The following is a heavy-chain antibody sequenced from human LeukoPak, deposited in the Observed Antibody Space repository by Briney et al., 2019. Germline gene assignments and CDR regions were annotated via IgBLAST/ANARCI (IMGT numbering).Heavy chain of an antibody. Sequence: GGSLRLSCAASGFSFDDYGMSWVRQAPGKGLEWVSSISWKGSNTGYADSVRGRFTISRDNTKNSLYLQMNALRAEDTAFYYCARSRQVRPPPGDYYFMDVWGKGTTVTVSS. CDR2: ISWKGSNT. V-gene: IGHV3-20*04. CDR3: ARSRQVRPPPGDYYFMDV. J-gene: IGHJ6*03. D-gene: IGHD3-10*01. CDR1: GFSFDDYG.